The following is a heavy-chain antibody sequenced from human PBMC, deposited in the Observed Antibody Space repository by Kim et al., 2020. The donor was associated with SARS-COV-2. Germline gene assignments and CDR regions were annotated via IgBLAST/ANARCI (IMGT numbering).Heavy chain of an antibody. Sequence: SETLSLTCTVSGGSISSYHWSWIRQPPGKGLEWIGYIYYSGSTNYNPSLKSRVTISVDTSKNQFSLKLSSVTAADTAVYYCARAVRGIFGVVNWFDPWGQGTLVTVSS. D-gene: IGHD3-3*01. V-gene: IGHV4-59*13. CDR1: GGSISSYH. CDR2: IYYSGST. J-gene: IGHJ5*02. CDR3: ARAVRGIFGVVNWFDP.